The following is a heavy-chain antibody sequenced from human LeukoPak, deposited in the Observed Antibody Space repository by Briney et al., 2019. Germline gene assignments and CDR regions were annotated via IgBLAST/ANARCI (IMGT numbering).Heavy chain of an antibody. Sequence: SETLSLTCAVYGGSFSGYYWSWIRQPPGKGLEWIGEINHSGSTNYNLSLKSRVTISVDTSKNQFSLKLSSVTAADTAVYYCARRLGSVSPFDPWGQGTLVTVSS. CDR2: INHSGST. V-gene: IGHV4-34*01. J-gene: IGHJ5*02. D-gene: IGHD4-11*01. CDR3: ARRLGSVSPFDP. CDR1: GGSFSGYY.